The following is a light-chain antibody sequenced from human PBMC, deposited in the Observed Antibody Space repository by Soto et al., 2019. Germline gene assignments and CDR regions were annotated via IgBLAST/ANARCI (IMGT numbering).Light chain of an antibody. CDR1: QSVSSD. J-gene: IGKJ1*01. CDR3: QQYNTWHPKMA. V-gene: IGKV3-15*01. Sequence: VLTQSPATLSVFPGETATLSCRASQSVSSDLAWYQQRPGQAPRLLIYGASTRATAIPARFRGSGAGTEFRHTISSLQSEDFATYYCQQYNTWHPKMAFGRGTKVEIK. CDR2: GAS.